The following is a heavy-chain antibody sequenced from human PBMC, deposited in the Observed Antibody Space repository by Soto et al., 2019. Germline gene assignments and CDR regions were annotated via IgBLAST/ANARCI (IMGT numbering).Heavy chain of an antibody. J-gene: IGHJ4*02. V-gene: IGHV1-46*01. CDR2: INPSGGST. Sequence: QVQLVQSGAEVKKPGASVNVSCKASGYTFTSYYMHWVRQAPRQGLEWMGIINPSGGSTSYAQKFQGRVTMTRDTSTSTVYMELSSLRSEDTAVYYCAREVERGYSYGYLEYWGQGTLVTVSS. CDR1: GYTFTSYY. D-gene: IGHD5-18*01. CDR3: AREVERGYSYGYLEY.